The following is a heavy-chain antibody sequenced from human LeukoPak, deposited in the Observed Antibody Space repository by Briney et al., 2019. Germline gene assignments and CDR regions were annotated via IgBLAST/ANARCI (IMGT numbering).Heavy chain of an antibody. V-gene: IGHV3-21*01. J-gene: IGHJ1*01. Sequence: GGSLSLSCTGSEFTFSSYSMNWVRPAPGKGLEWFSSGCGSSFYLYYADSVRGRFTISRDNAKNSLYLQMNSLTAEDTAVYYCARTPYCGGDCSSAEYFQHGGQGTLVTVSS. CDR1: EFTFSSYS. CDR3: ARTPYCGGDCSSAEYFQH. D-gene: IGHD2-21*02. CDR2: GCGSSFYL.